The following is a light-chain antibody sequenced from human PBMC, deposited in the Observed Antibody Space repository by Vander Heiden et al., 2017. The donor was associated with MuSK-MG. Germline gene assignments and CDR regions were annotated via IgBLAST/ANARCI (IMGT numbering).Light chain of an antibody. CDR2: WAS. V-gene: IGKV4-1*01. J-gene: IGKJ4*01. CDR3: QQDDSLPIT. CDR1: QSLFYQSNNKTY. Sequence: DIFLTQSPDSLAVSLGERATIKCKSTQSLFYQSNNKTYLAWYQQKPGQSPKLLFSWASRRESGVPDRFSGSGSGTDFTLTINSLQAEDVAIYYCQQDDSLPITFGGGTKVEIK.